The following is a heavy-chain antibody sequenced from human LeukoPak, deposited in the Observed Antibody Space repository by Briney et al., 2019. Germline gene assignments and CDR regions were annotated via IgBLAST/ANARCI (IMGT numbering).Heavy chain of an antibody. CDR1: GLTFSRDW. D-gene: IGHD3-10*01. J-gene: IGHJ3*02. CDR2: IRQDGGET. Sequence: GGSLRLSCEASGLTFSRDWMGWVRQAPGKGLEWVANIRQDGGETYYGDSVKGRFIISRDNAKNSLFLQMNRLRAEDTAVYYCARVAVRPPNDAFDIWGQGTMVTVSS. CDR3: ARVAVRPPNDAFDI. V-gene: IGHV3-7*01.